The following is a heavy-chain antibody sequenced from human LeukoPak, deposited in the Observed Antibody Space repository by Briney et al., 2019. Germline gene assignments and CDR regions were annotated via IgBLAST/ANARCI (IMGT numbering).Heavy chain of an antibody. V-gene: IGHV4-59*08. CDR1: GGSISSYY. J-gene: IGHJ4*02. Sequence: SETLSLTCTVSGGSISSYYWSWIRQPPGKGLEWIGYIYYSGSTNYNPSLKSRVTISVDTSKNRFSLKLSSVTAADTAVYYCATGAFTTFDYWGQGTLVTVSS. CDR2: IYYSGST. CDR3: ATGAFTTFDY. D-gene: IGHD1-1*01.